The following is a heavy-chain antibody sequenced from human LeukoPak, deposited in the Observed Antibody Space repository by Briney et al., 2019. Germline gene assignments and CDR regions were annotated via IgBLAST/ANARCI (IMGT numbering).Heavy chain of an antibody. D-gene: IGHD4-17*01. Sequence: GVSLRLSCAASGFTFSTYAMHWVRQAPGKGLEWVAVMSYDGNNKYYADSVKGRFTISRDNSKNTLYLQMNSLRPEDTAVYYCAREDGDLPDYWGQGTLVTVSS. V-gene: IGHV3-30-3*01. J-gene: IGHJ4*02. CDR3: AREDGDLPDY. CDR2: MSYDGNNK. CDR1: GFTFSTYA.